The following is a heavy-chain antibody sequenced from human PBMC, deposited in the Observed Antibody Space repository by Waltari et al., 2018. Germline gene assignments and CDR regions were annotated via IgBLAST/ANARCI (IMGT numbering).Heavy chain of an antibody. J-gene: IGHJ6*03. CDR3: ARDVRDFWSGYRAGEGMDV. CDR1: GGSISSGSYY. Sequence: QVQLQESGPGLVKPSQTLSLTCTVSGGSISSGSYYWSWIRQPAGKGLEWIGRIYTSGSSNYNPSLKGRVTISVDTSKNQFSLKLSSVTAADTAVYYCARDVRDFWSGYRAGEGMDVWGKGTTVTVSS. D-gene: IGHD3-3*01. CDR2: IYTSGSS. V-gene: IGHV4-61*02.